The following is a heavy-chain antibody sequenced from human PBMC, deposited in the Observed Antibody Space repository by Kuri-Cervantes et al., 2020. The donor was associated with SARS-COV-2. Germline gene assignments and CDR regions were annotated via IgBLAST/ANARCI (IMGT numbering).Heavy chain of an antibody. CDR2: TNYRSKWYN. J-gene: IGHJ3*02. CDR1: VDSVSSNSAD. V-gene: IGHV6-1*01. Sequence: SQTLSLTCAISVDSVSSNSADWNWIRQSPSRGLEWLVRTNYRSKWYNDYAVSVKSRLTINPDTSKNQFSLQLNSVTPEDTAVYYCARGLVVVRAAVDAFDIWGQGTMVTVSS. D-gene: IGHD2-2*01. CDR3: ARGLVVVRAAVDAFDI.